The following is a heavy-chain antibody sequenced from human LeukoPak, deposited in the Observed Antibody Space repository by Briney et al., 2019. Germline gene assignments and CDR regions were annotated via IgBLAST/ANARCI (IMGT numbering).Heavy chain of an antibody. CDR1: GYTFTSYG. D-gene: IGHD3-9*01. V-gene: IGHV1-18*01. CDR2: ISAYNGNT. Sequence: ASVKVSCKASGYTFTSYGISWVRQAPGQGLEWMGWISAYNGNTNYAQKLQGRVTMTTDTSTSTAYMELRSLRSDDTAVYYCARSEKLRYFDWSPYFDYWGQGTLVTVSS. CDR3: ARSEKLRYFDWSPYFDY. J-gene: IGHJ4*02.